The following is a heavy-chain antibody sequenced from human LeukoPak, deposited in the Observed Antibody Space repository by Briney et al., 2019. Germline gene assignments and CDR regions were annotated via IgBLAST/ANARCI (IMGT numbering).Heavy chain of an antibody. Sequence: GGSLRLSCAASGFTFSSYWMSWVRQAPGKGLEWVANIKQDGSEKYYVDSVKGRFTISRDNAKNSLYLQMNSLRAEDTAVYYCANLRLINYYDSSGYLPAFDYWGQGTLVTVSS. CDR2: IKQDGSEK. D-gene: IGHD3-22*01. V-gene: IGHV3-7*01. CDR3: ANLRLINYYDSSGYLPAFDY. CDR1: GFTFSSYW. J-gene: IGHJ4*02.